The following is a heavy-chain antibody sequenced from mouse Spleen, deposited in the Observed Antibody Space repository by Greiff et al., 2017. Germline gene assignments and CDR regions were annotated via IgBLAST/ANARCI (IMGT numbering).Heavy chain of an antibody. D-gene: IGHD1-1*01. CDR2: ISSGGSYT. CDR1: GFTFSSYA. Sequence: EVKLVESGGGLVKPGGSLKLSCAASGFTFSSYAMSWVRQTPEKRLEWVATISSGGSYTYYPDSVKGRFTISRDNAKNTLYLQMSSLRSEDTAMYYCARHAPYGSSYAMDYWGQGTSVTVSS. J-gene: IGHJ4*01. CDR3: ARHAPYGSSYAMDY. V-gene: IGHV5-9-3*01.